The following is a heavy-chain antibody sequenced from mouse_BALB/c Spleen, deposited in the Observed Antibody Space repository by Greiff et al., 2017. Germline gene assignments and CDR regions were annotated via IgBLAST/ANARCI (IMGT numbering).Heavy chain of an antibody. D-gene: IGHD2-1*01. CDR3: ARNYGNSHYAMDY. Sequence: QVQLQQPGSELVRPGASVKLSCKASGYTFTSYWMHWVKQRPGQGLEWIGYINPSTGYTEYNQKFKDKATLTADKSSSTAYMQLSSLTSEDSAVYYCARNYGNSHYAMDYWGQGTSVTVSS. J-gene: IGHJ4*01. V-gene: IGHV1-4*01. CDR2: INPSTGYT. CDR1: GYTFTSYW.